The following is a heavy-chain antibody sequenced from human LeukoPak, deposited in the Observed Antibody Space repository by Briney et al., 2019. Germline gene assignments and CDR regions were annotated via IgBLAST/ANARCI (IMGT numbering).Heavy chain of an antibody. J-gene: IGHJ4*02. CDR3: SREVRYFDWFQADY. CDR2: IRNKAYGGTA. V-gene: IGHV3-49*03. D-gene: IGHD3-9*01. Sequence: GRSLRLSCSAAGFTFVDYSISCCRQAPGKGLEWVGFIRNKAYGGTAEYAASLKGRFTISRDDSESIAYLQMDSLNTEDTAVYYCSREVRYFDWFQADYWGQGTLVTVSS. CDR1: GFTFVDYS.